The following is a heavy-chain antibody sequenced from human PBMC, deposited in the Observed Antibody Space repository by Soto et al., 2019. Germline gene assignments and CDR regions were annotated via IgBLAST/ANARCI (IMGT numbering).Heavy chain of an antibody. CDR1: GGSISSGGYY. D-gene: IGHD1-1*01. CDR3: ARDRFAPRGSQYNWNPHYYYGMDV. J-gene: IGHJ6*02. CDR2: IYYSGST. Sequence: PSETLSLTCTVSGGSISSGGYYWSWIRQHPGKGLEWIGYIYYSGSTYYNPSLKSRVTISVDTSKNQFSLKLSSVTAADTAVYYCARDRFAPRGSQYNWNPHYYYGMDVWGQGTTVTVSS. V-gene: IGHV4-31*03.